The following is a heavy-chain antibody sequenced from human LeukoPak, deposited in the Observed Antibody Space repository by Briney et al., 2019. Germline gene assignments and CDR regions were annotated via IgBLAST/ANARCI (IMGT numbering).Heavy chain of an antibody. D-gene: IGHD5-24*01. V-gene: IGHV3-48*01. J-gene: IGHJ6*03. CDR1: GFTFSSFS. Sequence: PGGSLRLSCAASGFTFSSFSMNWVRQAPGKGLEWISYISSSGPTIYYADSVKGRFTISRDNSKNTLYLQMNSLRAEDTAVYYCAKRSRGAYYYYYYMDVWGKGTTVTISS. CDR3: AKRSRGAYYYYYYMDV. CDR2: ISSSGPTI.